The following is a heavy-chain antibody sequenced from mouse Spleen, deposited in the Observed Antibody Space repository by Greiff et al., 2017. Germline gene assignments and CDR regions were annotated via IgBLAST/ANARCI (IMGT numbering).Heavy chain of an antibody. CDR3: ARRRYYGSIDY. D-gene: IGHD1-1*01. V-gene: IGHV5-12*01. J-gene: IGHJ2*01. CDR2: ISNGGGST. Sequence: EVQVVESGGGLVQPGGSLKLSCAASGFTFSDYYMYWVRQTPEKRLEWVAYISNGGGSTYYPDTVKGRFTISRDNAKNTLYLQMSRLKSEDTAMYYCARRRYYGSIDYWGQGTTLTVSS. CDR1: GFTFSDYY.